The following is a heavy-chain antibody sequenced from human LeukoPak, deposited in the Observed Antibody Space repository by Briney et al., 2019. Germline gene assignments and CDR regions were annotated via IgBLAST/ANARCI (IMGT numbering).Heavy chain of an antibody. CDR3: ATGGEWYYDY. J-gene: IGHJ4*02. CDR1: GLIFSNYW. Sequence: GGSLRLSCATSGLIFSNYWMHWVRRAPGKGLVWVSRIIGDGSDTIYADSVRGRFTVTRDNVKNTVYLQMNSLSAEDTAIYYCATGGEWYYDYWGQGTQVTVSS. D-gene: IGHD3-16*01. V-gene: IGHV3-74*01. CDR2: IIGDGSDT.